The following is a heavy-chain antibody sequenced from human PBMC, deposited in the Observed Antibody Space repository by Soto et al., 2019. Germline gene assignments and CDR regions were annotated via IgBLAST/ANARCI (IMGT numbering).Heavy chain of an antibody. V-gene: IGHV4-4*02. J-gene: IGHJ4*02. Sequence: QVQLQESGPGLVKPSGTLSLTCAVSGGSISSSNWWSWVRQPPGQGLEWIGEIYHSGSTNYNPSLKSRVTISVDKSKNQFSLKLSSVTAADTAVYYCASLGPTGTTISADYWGQGTLVTVSS. D-gene: IGHD1-7*01. CDR1: GGSISSSNW. CDR2: IYHSGST. CDR3: ASLGPTGTTISADY.